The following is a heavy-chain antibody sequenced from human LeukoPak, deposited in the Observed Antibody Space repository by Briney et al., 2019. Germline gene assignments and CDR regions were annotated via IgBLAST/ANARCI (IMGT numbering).Heavy chain of an antibody. CDR3: AKAVGYSYDLDAFDI. CDR2: ISGSGGST. V-gene: IGHV3-23*01. CDR1: GFTFSSYA. Sequence: GGSLRLSCAASGFTFSSYAMSWVRQAPGKGLEWVSAISGSGGSTYYADSVKGRFTISRDNSKNTLYLQMNRLRAEDTAVYYCAKAVGYSYDLDAFDIWGQGTMVTVSS. D-gene: IGHD5-18*01. J-gene: IGHJ3*02.